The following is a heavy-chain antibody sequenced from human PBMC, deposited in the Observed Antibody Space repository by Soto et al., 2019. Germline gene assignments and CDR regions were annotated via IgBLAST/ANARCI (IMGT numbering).Heavy chain of an antibody. D-gene: IGHD2-15*01. CDR2: IIPIFGTA. Sequence: SVKVSCKASGGTFSSYAISWVRQAPGQGLGWMGGIIPIFGTANYAQKFQGRVTITADESTSTAYMELSSLRSEDTAVYYCARAFQYCSGGSCSLDWFDPWGQGTLVTVSS. CDR1: GGTFSSYA. CDR3: ARAFQYCSGGSCSLDWFDP. J-gene: IGHJ5*02. V-gene: IGHV1-69*13.